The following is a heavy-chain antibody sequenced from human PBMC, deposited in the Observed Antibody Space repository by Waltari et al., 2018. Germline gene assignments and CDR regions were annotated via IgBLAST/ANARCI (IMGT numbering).Heavy chain of an antibody. CDR3: SSNGYYCLKS. CDR1: SGSITRDNW. CDR2: VSHNGAT. D-gene: IGHD3-22*01. V-gene: IGHV4-4*02. Sequence: QVQLQESGPGLVKPSATLSLTCTISSGSITRDNWWSWIRQSPGKGLEWIGEVSHNGATSDNPTRQSRVSISVDTTKDQCSLTLRSVTAADAAMYYCSSNGYYCLKSWGHGTLVTGSS. J-gene: IGHJ4*01.